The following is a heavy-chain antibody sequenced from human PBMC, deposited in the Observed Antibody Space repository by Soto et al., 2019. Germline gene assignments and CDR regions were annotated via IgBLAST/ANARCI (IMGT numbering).Heavy chain of an antibody. Sequence: GGSLRLSCAASRLTFSSYAMSWARQAPGKGLEWVSAISSSGASTYSADSVKGRFTISRDNSKNMLYLQRNSLRAEDTAVYYCAKGPTIFGVVISYSFYYGLDVWGQGTTVTVSS. CDR1: RLTFSSYA. J-gene: IGHJ6*02. V-gene: IGHV3-23*01. CDR3: AKGPTIFGVVISYSFYYGLDV. CDR2: ISSSGAST. D-gene: IGHD3-3*01.